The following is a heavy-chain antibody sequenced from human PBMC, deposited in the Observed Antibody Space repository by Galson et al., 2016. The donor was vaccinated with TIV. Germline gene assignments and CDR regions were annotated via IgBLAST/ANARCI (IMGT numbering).Heavy chain of an antibody. CDR3: ATFSGARGPFDY. CDR2: IDPLGGGT. Sequence: SVKVSCKASGYTLSHYYMHWVRQAPGQGLEWVGVIDPLGGGTTYAPQFQGRVTMTRDMSTSTVYMELTSLKSDDTAIFYCATFSGARGPFDYWGQGTLVAVSS. CDR1: GYTLSHYY. V-gene: IGHV1-46*01. J-gene: IGHJ4*02. D-gene: IGHD2-15*01.